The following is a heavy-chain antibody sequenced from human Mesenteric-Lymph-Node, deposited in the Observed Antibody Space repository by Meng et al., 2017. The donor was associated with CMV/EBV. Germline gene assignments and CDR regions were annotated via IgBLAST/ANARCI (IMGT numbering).Heavy chain of an antibody. CDR2: ITSDGSRT. Sequence: GGSLRLSCAASGFSFTTYWMHWVRQVPGEGLVWVSRITSDGSRTFYADSVRGRFTISRDNAKNSLYLQMNSLRAEDTAVYYCAKLGWVPNYWGQGTLVTVSS. D-gene: IGHD5-24*01. V-gene: IGHV3-74*01. CDR1: GFSFTTYW. CDR3: AKLGWVPNY. J-gene: IGHJ4*02.